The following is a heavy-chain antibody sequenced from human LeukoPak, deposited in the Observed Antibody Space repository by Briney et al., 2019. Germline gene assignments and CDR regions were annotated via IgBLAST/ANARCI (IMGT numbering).Heavy chain of an antibody. V-gene: IGHV1-69*04. Sequence: ASVKVSCKASGGTFSSYAISWVRQAPGQGLEWMGRVIPILGIANYAQKFQGRVTITAGKSTSTAYMELSSLRSEDTAVYYCARAYYYDSSGPVGYWGQGTLVTVSS. D-gene: IGHD3-22*01. CDR2: VIPILGIA. CDR3: ARAYYYDSSGPVGY. J-gene: IGHJ4*02. CDR1: GGTFSSYA.